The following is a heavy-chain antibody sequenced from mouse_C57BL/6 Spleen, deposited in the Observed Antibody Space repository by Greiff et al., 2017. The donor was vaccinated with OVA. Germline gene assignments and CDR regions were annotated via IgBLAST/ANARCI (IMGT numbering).Heavy chain of an antibody. CDR3: GQGGAMDD. Sequence: EVQLVESGGGLVQPGGSLSLSCAASGFTFTDYYMSWVRQPPGQALEWLGFIRNKANGYTSESSASVKGRFTISRDNSQSILYLQMNALRAEDSATYYCGQGGAMDDWGQGTSVTVSS. CDR1: GFTFTDYY. CDR2: IRNKANGYTS. J-gene: IGHJ4*01. V-gene: IGHV7-3*01.